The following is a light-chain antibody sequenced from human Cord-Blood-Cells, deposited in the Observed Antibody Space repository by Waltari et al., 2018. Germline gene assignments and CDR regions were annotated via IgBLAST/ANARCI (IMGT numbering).Light chain of an antibody. V-gene: IGKV1-27*01. J-gene: IGKJ1*01. CDR3: QKYNSAPPT. Sequence: DIQMTQSPSSLSASVGDRVTITCLASQGISNYLAWYQQKPGKVPKLLIYAASTLQSRVPSRFSGSGSGTDFTLTISSLQPEDVATYYCQKYNSAPPTFGQGTKVEIK. CDR2: AAS. CDR1: QGISNY.